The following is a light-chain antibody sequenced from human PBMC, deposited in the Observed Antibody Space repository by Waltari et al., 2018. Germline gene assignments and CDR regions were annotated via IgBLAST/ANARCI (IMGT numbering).Light chain of an antibody. Sequence: VLLTQSPASLSVSPGDTVILSCRANQSVRTNLVWYQQKAGQAPRTLIYGASTRASGVPSRFSGSGSETDFTFIISSLQSEDAAVYFCQQYYVWPPITFGGGTKLEI. CDR1: QSVRTN. CDR2: GAS. CDR3: QQYYVWPPIT. V-gene: IGKV3-15*01. J-gene: IGKJ4*01.